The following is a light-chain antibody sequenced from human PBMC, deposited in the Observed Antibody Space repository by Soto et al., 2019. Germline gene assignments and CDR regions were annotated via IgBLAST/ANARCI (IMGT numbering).Light chain of an antibody. J-gene: IGKJ4*01. Sequence: DIQVTQSPSSLSASVGDRVTITCQASQDIINYLNWYLQKPGNAPKLLIYDASNLETGVPSRFSGGGSATYFTSTISSLQPEDIAAYYCQQDDKLPLTFGGGTKVDIK. CDR1: QDIINY. CDR3: QQDDKLPLT. CDR2: DAS. V-gene: IGKV1-33*01.